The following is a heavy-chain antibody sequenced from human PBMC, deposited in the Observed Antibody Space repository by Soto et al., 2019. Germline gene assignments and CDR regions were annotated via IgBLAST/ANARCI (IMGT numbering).Heavy chain of an antibody. V-gene: IGHV3-21*06. D-gene: IGHD4-4*01. Sequence: GGSLRLSCEASGFTFSTYSMNWVRQAPGKGLEWVSSISSSSSDTYYADSVKGRFTISRDNAKNSLYLQMNSLRVEETAVYYCARDKGGTVTTYPPDYWGQGTLVTVSS. CDR2: ISSSSSDT. J-gene: IGHJ4*02. CDR3: ARDKGGTVTTYPPDY. CDR1: GFTFSTYS.